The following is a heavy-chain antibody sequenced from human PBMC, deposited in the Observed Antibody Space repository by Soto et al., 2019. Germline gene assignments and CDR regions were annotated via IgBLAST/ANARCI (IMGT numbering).Heavy chain of an antibody. V-gene: IGHV4-39*01. CDR2: VYYGGAIFYSGNI. Sequence: KASETLSLTCTVSGDSISSSNSHWGWTRQPPGEGLEYIGSVYYGGAIFYSGNIYYNPSLKSRVTISVDTSKNQFSLRLSSVTAADTGVYYCVRYDRINMKPYSPEGFHIWGQGTMVTVSS. D-gene: IGHD3-3*02. CDR1: GDSISSSNSH. J-gene: IGHJ3*02. CDR3: VRYDRINMKPYSPEGFHI.